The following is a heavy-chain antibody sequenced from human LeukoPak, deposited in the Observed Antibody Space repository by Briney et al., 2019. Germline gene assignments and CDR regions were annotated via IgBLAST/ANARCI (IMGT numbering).Heavy chain of an antibody. Sequence: SETLSLTCTVSGGSISSYYWSWIRQPPGKGLEWIGYIYYSGSTNYNPSLKSRVTISVDTSKNQFSLKLSSVTAADTAVYYCARDRALKDIVVVRQAAHAFDIWGQGTKVTVSS. J-gene: IGHJ3*02. CDR3: ARDRALKDIVVVRQAAHAFDI. CDR1: GGSISSYY. CDR2: IYYSGST. V-gene: IGHV4-59*01. D-gene: IGHD2-2*01.